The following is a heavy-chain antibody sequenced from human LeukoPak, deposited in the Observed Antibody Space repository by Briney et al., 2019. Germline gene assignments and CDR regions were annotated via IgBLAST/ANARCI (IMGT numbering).Heavy chain of an antibody. J-gene: IGHJ4*02. V-gene: IGHV4-39*01. D-gene: IGHD1-26*01. CDR3: ARQLLVGTTKGEYYFDY. CDR2: IYYSGST. Sequence: SETLSLTCTVSGGSISSSSYYWGWIRQPPGKGLEWIGSIYYSGSTYYNPSLKSRVTISVDTSKNQFSLKLSSVTAADTAVYYCARQLLVGTTKGEYYFDYWGQGTLVTVSS. CDR1: GGSISSSSYY.